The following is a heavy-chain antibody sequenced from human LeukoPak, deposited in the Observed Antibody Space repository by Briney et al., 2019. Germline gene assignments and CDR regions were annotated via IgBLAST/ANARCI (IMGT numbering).Heavy chain of an antibody. J-gene: IGHJ4*02. Sequence: SETLSLTCTVYGGSFSGYYWTWIRQPPGKGLEWIGEINHSGSTNYNPSLKSRITISVDTSKNQFSLKLSSVTAADTAVYYCARTAIVYDILTGYSPYYFDYWGQGTLVTVSS. CDR1: GGSFSGYY. CDR2: INHSGST. CDR3: ARTAIVYDILTGYSPYYFDY. D-gene: IGHD3-9*01. V-gene: IGHV4-34*01.